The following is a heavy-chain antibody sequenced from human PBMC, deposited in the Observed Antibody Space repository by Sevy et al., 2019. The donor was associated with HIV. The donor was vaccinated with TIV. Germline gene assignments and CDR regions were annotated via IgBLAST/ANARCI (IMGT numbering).Heavy chain of an antibody. CDR2: ISQSGGTT. V-gene: IGHV3-48*03. J-gene: IGHJ4*02. CDR3: ARDLPPSATTVAHFDY. CDR1: GFIFSSYE. D-gene: IGHD4-17*01. Sequence: GGSLRLSCAASGFIFSSYEMSWVRQAPGKGLEWVSHISQSGGTTYYSDSVKGRFTISRDNAKNSLYLQMNRLRAEDTAIYYYARDLPPSATTVAHFDYWGQGTLVTVSS.